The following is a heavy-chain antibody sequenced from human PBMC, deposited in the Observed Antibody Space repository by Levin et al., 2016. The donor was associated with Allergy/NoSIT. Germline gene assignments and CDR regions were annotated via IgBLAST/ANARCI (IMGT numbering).Heavy chain of an antibody. CDR3: AKERDYYGSGILPY. CDR2: ISGSGGST. D-gene: IGHD3-10*01. Sequence: WIRQPPGKGLEWVSAISGSGGSTYYADSVKGRFTISRDNSKNTLYLQMNSLRAEDTAVYYCAKERDYYGSGILPYWGQGTLVTVSS. J-gene: IGHJ4*02. V-gene: IGHV3-23*01.